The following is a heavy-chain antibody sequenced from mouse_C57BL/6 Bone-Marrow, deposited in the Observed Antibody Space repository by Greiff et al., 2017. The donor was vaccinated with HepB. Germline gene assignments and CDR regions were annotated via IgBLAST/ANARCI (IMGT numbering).Heavy chain of an antibody. J-gene: IGHJ3*01. D-gene: IGHD2-3*01. Sequence: EVKLEESGPGLVKPSQSLSLTCSVTGYSITSGYYWNWIRQFPGNKLEWMGYISYDGSNNYNPSLKNRISITRDTSKNQFFLKLNSVTTEDTATYYCAREEDGFAYWGQGTLVTVSA. V-gene: IGHV3-6*01. CDR1: GYSITSGYY. CDR2: ISYDGSN. CDR3: AREEDGFAY.